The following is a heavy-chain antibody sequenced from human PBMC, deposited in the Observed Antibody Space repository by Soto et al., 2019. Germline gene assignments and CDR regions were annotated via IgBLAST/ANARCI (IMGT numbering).Heavy chain of an antibody. Sequence: QVQLVQSGAEVKKPGSSVNVSCKASGGTFSSYAISWVRQAPGQGLEWMGGIIPIFGTANYAQKFQGRVTITADESTSTAYMELSSLRSEDTAVYYCARGVGGDYGGGHYYYYGMDVWGQGTTVTVSS. CDR2: IIPIFGTA. V-gene: IGHV1-69*12. J-gene: IGHJ6*02. CDR1: GGTFSSYA. CDR3: ARGVGGDYGGGHYYYYGMDV. D-gene: IGHD4-17*01.